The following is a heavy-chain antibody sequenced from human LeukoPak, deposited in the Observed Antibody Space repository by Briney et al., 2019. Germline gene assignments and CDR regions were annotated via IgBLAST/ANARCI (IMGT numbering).Heavy chain of an antibody. CDR1: GVSISSHY. J-gene: IGHJ4*02. CDR3: ARIVGPTRVDL. V-gene: IGHV4-59*11. CDR2: IYDSGST. Sequence: SETLSLTCTVSGVSISSHYWSWIRQPPGKGLEWIGYIYDSGSTNYNPSLKSRVTISVDTSKNQSSLKLSSVTAADTAVYYCARIVGPTRVDLWGQGTLVTVSS. D-gene: IGHD1-26*01.